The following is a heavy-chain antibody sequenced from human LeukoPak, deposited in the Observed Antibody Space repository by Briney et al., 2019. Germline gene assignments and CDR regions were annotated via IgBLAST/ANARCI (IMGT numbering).Heavy chain of an antibody. CDR3: AREAYCGGDCYFPPPDY. Sequence: GGSLRLSCAASGFTFSHFWMSWVRQAPGKGLEWVANIKQDGSEKYYVDSVKGRFTISRDNAKNSLYLQMDSLRAEDTAVYYCAREAYCGGDCYFPPPDYWGQGTLVTVSS. CDR2: IKQDGSEK. CDR1: GFTFSHFW. V-gene: IGHV3-7*03. D-gene: IGHD2-21*02. J-gene: IGHJ4*02.